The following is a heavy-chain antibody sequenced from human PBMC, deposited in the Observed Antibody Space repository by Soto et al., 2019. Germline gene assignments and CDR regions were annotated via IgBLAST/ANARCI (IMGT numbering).Heavy chain of an antibody. D-gene: IGHD3-22*01. CDR1: GSSISY. CDR3: ARLVPSDSSAEYGVDY. J-gene: IGHJ4*02. CDR2: IYYSGNP. Sequence: SETLSLTCTVSGSSISYGSWVRQPPGKGLEWIGSIYYSGNPYYSPSLKSRVTISVDTSKNQFSLKLSSVTAADTAVYYCARLVPSDSSAEYGVDYWGQGTLVTVSS. V-gene: IGHV4-39*07.